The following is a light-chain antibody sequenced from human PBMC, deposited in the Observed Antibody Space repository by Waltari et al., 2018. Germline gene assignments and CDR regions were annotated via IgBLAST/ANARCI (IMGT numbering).Light chain of an antibody. V-gene: IGLV2-11*01. Sequence: QSALTQPRSVSGSPGQSVTIPCTGTSRDVGGYNYVYWYQQHPGNAPKLMIYDVSKRPSGVPDRFSGSKSGNTASLTISGLQAEDEADYYCCSYAGSYTFWVFGGGTKLTVL. J-gene: IGLJ3*02. CDR3: CSYAGSYTFWV. CDR1: SRDVGGYNY. CDR2: DVS.